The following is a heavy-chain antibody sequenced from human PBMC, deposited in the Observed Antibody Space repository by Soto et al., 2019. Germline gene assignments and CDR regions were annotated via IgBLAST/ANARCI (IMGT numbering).Heavy chain of an antibody. Sequence: PSETLSLTCAVYGGSFSGYYWSWIRQPPGKGLEWIGEINHSGSTNYNPSLKSRVTISVDTSKNQFSLKLSSVTAADTAVYYCARVVGAYYDILTGYSDYYYGMDVWGQGTTVT. CDR2: INHSGST. D-gene: IGHD3-9*01. V-gene: IGHV4-34*01. CDR1: GGSFSGYY. CDR3: ARVVGAYYDILTGYSDYYYGMDV. J-gene: IGHJ6*02.